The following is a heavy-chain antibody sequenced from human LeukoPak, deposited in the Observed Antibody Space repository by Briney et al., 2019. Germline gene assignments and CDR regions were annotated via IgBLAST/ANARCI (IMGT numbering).Heavy chain of an antibody. V-gene: IGHV3-30*14. CDR3: ATSILYGYDY. Sequence: GGSLRLSCAASGFTFSSYTMHWVRQPPGKGLEWVAVISYDGSNKYYADSVKGRFTISRDNSKNTLYLQMNSLRAEDTAVYYCATSILYGYDYWGQGTLVTVSS. CDR2: ISYDGSNK. D-gene: IGHD5-18*01. CDR1: GFTFSSYT. J-gene: IGHJ4*02.